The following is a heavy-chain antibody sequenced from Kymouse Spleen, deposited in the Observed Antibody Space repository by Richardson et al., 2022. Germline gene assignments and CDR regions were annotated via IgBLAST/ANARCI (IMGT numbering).Heavy chain of an antibody. J-gene: IGHJ6*02. CDR1: GFTFSDHY. D-gene: IGHD6-13*01,IGHD6-19*01,IGHD6-25*01. CDR3: AREYSRVGYYYGMDV. CDR2: TRNKANSYTT. V-gene: IGHV3-72*01. Sequence: EVQLVESGGGLVQPGGSLRLSCAASGFTFSDHYMDWVRQAPGKGLEWVGRTRNKANSYTTEYAASVKGRFTISRDDSKNSLYLQMNSLKTEDTAVYYCAREYSRVGYYYGMDVWGQGTTVTVSS.